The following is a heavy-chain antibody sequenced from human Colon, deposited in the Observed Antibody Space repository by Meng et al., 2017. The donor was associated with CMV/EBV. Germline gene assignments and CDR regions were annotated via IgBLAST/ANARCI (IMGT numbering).Heavy chain of an antibody. V-gene: IGHV1-18*01. CDR3: ARELARGGY. J-gene: IGHJ4*02. CDR1: GYTFTNFG. CDR2: ISPYNGDT. Sequence: GHSGAEVKKPGASVKVSCKTSGYTFTNFGISWVRQAPGQGLEWMAYISPYNGDTNYAQRFQGRVALTTDTSTSTVYMELGSLTSDDTAMYYCARELARGGYWGQGTLVTVSS.